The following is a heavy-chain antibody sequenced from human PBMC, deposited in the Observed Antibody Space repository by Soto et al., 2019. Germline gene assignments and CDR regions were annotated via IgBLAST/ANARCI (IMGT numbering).Heavy chain of an antibody. D-gene: IGHD3-10*01. V-gene: IGHV1-46*01. CDR2: IDPSGGTT. CDR3: ARDWEFGY. Sequence: QVQLVQSGAEVKKPGASVKVSCKASGYSFTSFYMQWVRQAPGQGLEWMGLIDPSGGTTIDPQKFQGRITVTRDTSTSTVLMELTSLTSEDTAVYYCARDWEFGYWGQGTLVTVSS. J-gene: IGHJ4*02. CDR1: GYSFTSFY.